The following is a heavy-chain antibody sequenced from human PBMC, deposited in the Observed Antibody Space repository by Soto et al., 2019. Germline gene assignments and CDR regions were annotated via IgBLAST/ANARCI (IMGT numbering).Heavy chain of an antibody. J-gene: IGHJ6*02. CDR1: GFTFSSYA. D-gene: IGHD2-2*02. CDR3: AKLRSIPYYYYYGMDV. Sequence: GGSLRLSCAASGFTFSSYAMSWVRQAPGKGLEWVSAISGSGGSTYYADSVKGRFTISRDNSKNTLYLQMNSLRAVDTAVYYCAKLRSIPYYYYYGMDVWGQGTTVTVSS. V-gene: IGHV3-23*01. CDR2: ISGSGGST.